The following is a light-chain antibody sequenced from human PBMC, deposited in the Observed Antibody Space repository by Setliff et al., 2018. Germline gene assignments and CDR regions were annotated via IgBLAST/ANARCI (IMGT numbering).Light chain of an antibody. CDR3: SSYAGSNLYV. CDR2: EVS. Sequence: QSVLTQPPSAPGSPGQSVTISCTGTSSDVGGYNYVSWYQQHPGKAPKLMIYEVSKRPSGVPDRFSGSKSGNTASLTVSGLQAEDGADYYCSSYAGSNLYVFGTGTKVTVL. J-gene: IGLJ1*01. V-gene: IGLV2-8*01. CDR1: SSDVGGYNY.